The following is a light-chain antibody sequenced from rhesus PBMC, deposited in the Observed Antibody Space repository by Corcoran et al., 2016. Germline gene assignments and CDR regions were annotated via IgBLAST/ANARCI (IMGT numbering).Light chain of an antibody. Sequence: QAALTQPRSVSGTPGQSSTIPCPGTSRDIGGYNYVSWYQQHPGPAPKLMIYEVSKRPSGVSDRFSGTKSGNTASLTNSGLQAEDEADYYCSSYAGSNTLYIFGAGTRHTVL. J-gene: IGLJ1*01. V-gene: IGLV2-32*02. CDR1: SRDIGGYNY. CDR3: SSYAGSNTLYI. CDR2: EVS.